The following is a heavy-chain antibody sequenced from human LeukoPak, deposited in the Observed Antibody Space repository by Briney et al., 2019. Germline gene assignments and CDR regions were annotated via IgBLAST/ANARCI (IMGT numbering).Heavy chain of an antibody. CDR1: GYTFTTYG. CDR3: ARDGLGNWKFP. Sequence: GSVKVSCKASGYTFTTYGISWVRQAPGQGLEWLGWIDGYNGNTNHAQKFQDRVTMTTDTSTSTAYMELRSLRSDDTAVYYCARDGLGNWKFPWGQGTLVTVSS. D-gene: IGHD1-20*01. V-gene: IGHV1-18*01. CDR2: IDGYNGNT. J-gene: IGHJ5*02.